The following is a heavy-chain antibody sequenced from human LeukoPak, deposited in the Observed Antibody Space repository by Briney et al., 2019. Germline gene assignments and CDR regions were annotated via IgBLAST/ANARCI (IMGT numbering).Heavy chain of an antibody. Sequence: GSLRLSCAASGFTFSSYGMHWVRQAPGKGLEWVAVISYDGSNKYYADSVKGRFTISRDNSKNTLYLQMNSLRAEDTAVYYCAKGPDFDYWGQGTLVTVSS. CDR3: AKGPDFDY. V-gene: IGHV3-30*18. J-gene: IGHJ4*02. CDR1: GFTFSSYG. CDR2: ISYDGSNK.